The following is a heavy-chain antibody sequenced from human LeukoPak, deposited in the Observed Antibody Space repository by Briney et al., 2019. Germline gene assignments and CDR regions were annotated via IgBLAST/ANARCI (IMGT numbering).Heavy chain of an antibody. CDR3: ASRRYYDFWSGYYPRYYYYMDV. J-gene: IGHJ6*03. CDR1: GGTFSSYA. Sequence: SVKVSCKASGGTFSSYAISWVRQAPGHGLEWMGRIIPIFGTANYAQKFQGRVTITTDESTSTAYMELSSLRSEDTALYYCASRRYYDFWSGYYPRYYYYMDVWGKGTTVTVSS. D-gene: IGHD3-3*01. V-gene: IGHV1-69*05. CDR2: IIPIFGTA.